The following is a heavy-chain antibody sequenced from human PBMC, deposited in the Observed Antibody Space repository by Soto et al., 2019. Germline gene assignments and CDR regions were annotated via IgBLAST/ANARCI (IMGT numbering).Heavy chain of an antibody. CDR1: GFTFSSYS. CDR3: AKGKAIAGTDY. V-gene: IGHV3-48*01. Sequence: GGSLRLSCAASGFTFSSYSMNWVRQAPGKGLEWVSYISSSSSTIYYADSVKGRFTISRDNAKNSLYLQMNSLRAEDTAVYYCAKGKAIAGTDYWGQGTLVTVSS. J-gene: IGHJ4*02. D-gene: IGHD2-15*01. CDR2: ISSSSSTI.